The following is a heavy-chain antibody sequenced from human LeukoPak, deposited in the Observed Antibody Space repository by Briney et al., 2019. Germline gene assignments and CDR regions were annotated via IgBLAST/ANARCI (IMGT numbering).Heavy chain of an antibody. CDR2: ISWNSGSI. Sequence: SGGSLRLSCAASGFTFDDYAMHWVRQAPGKGLEWVSGISWNSGSIGYADSVKGRFTISRDNAKNSLYLQMNSLRAEDTALYYCAKDKAYYYYSWGFDYWGQGTLVTVSS. J-gene: IGHJ4*02. CDR1: GFTFDDYA. CDR3: AKDKAYYYYSWGFDY. D-gene: IGHD3-10*01. V-gene: IGHV3-9*01.